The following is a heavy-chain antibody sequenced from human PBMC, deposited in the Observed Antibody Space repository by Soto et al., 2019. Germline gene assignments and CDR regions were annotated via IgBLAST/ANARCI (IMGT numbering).Heavy chain of an antibody. CDR3: ARDPPDFNSGFDY. J-gene: IGHJ4*02. Sequence: SQTLSLTCAICGDSVSNNGPTWNWIRQSPSRGLEWLGRAYYRSRRLYDYATSVRGRITINPDTSKNRFSLQLNSVTPEDTAVYYCARDPPDFNSGFDYWGQGTPVTVSS. D-gene: IGHD2-15*01. CDR1: GDSVSNNGPT. V-gene: IGHV6-1*01. CDR2: AYYRSRRLY.